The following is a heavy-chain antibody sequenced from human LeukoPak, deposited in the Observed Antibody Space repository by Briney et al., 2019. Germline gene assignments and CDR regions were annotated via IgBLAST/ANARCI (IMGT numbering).Heavy chain of an antibody. D-gene: IGHD3-16*01. CDR2: IIPIFGTA. Sequence: SVKVSCKASGGTFSSYAISWVRQAPGQGLEWMGGIIPIFGTANYAQKFQGRVTITADESTSTAYMELSSLRSEDTAVYYCARDSHTLGIWGNFDYWGQGTLVTVSS. J-gene: IGHJ4*02. CDR1: GGTFSSYA. V-gene: IGHV1-69*13. CDR3: ARDSHTLGIWGNFDY.